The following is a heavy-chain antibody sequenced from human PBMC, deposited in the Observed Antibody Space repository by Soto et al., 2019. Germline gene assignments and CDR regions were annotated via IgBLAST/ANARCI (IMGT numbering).Heavy chain of an antibody. Sequence: EVHLLESGGGLVQPGGSLRLSCAASGFSFGGYAMSWVRQAPGKGLEWVSSVSGSGNTPFYADSVRGRFTISRDNSDNTVYLQMNSLTTEDTAVYYCAKGSRGYTNYYFDYWGQGSLVAVSS. D-gene: IGHD4-4*01. J-gene: IGHJ4*02. V-gene: IGHV3-23*01. CDR3: AKGSRGYTNYYFDY. CDR2: VSGSGNTP. CDR1: GFSFGGYA.